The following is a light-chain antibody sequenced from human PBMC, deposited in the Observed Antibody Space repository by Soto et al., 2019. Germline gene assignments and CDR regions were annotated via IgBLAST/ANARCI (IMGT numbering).Light chain of an antibody. CDR1: TGAVTSGHY. V-gene: IGLV7-46*01. Sequence: HAVVTQEPSLTVSPGGTVTLTCGSSTGAVTSGHYPYWFQQKPGQAPRTLIYDTSNKHSWTPARFSGSLLGGNAALTLSGAQPEDEAEYYCLLSYSGARPVVFGGGTKLTVL. CDR2: DTS. CDR3: LLSYSGARPVV. J-gene: IGLJ2*01.